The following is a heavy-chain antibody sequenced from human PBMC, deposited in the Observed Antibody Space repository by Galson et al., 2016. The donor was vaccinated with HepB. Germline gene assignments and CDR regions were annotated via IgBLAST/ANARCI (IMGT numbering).Heavy chain of an antibody. CDR2: ISSSSSYI. CDR3: ARAVSWDYGDYAGY. Sequence: SLRLSCAASGFTFSSYSMNWVRQAPGKGLEWVSSISSSSSYIYYADSVKVRFTISRDHAKNSLYLQMNSLRAEDTAVYYCARAVSWDYGDYAGYWGQGTLVTVSS. CDR1: GFTFSSYS. J-gene: IGHJ4*02. V-gene: IGHV3-21*01. D-gene: IGHD4-17*01.